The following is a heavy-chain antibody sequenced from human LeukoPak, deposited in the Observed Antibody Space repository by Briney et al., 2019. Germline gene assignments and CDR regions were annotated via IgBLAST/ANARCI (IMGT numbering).Heavy chain of an antibody. V-gene: IGHV4-31*03. CDR1: GGSISSGGYY. CDR2: IYYSGST. CDR3: ARVLSYDFGTYYFDY. Sequence: SETLSLTCTVSGGSISSGGYYWSWIRQHPGTGLEWIGYIYYSGSTYYNPSLKSRVTISVDTSKNQFSLKLSSVTAADTAVYYCARVLSYDFGTYYFDYWGQGTLVTVSS. J-gene: IGHJ4*02. D-gene: IGHD3-3*01.